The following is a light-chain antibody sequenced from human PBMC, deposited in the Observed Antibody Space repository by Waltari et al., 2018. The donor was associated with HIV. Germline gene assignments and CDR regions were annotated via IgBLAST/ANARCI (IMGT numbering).Light chain of an antibody. J-gene: IGLJ1*01. Sequence: QPALTQPAYVSGSPGQSITISCTGGIGDVSTYNSVAWYQQHPGKTPTLVIYGVSNRPSGVSNRFSGSKSGNTASLTISGLQPDDEADYYCCSYGGSPYVLGSGTKVTVL. CDR1: IGDVSTYNS. V-gene: IGLV2-14*03. CDR2: GVS. CDR3: CSYGGSPYV.